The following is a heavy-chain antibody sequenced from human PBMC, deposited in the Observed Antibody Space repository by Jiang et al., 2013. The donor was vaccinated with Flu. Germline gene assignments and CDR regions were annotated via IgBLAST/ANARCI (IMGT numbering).Heavy chain of an antibody. J-gene: IGHJ6*02. CDR2: IYYSGST. Sequence: TCTVSGGSVSSGSYYWSWIRQPPGKGLEWIGYIYYSGSTNYNPSLKSRVTISVDTSKNQFSLKLSSVTAADTAVYYCARDHHFTGYSSSWYYYYYGMDVWGQGTTVTVSS. D-gene: IGHD6-13*01. CDR1: GGSVSSGSYY. CDR3: ARDHHFTGYSSSWYYYYYGMDV. V-gene: IGHV4-61*01.